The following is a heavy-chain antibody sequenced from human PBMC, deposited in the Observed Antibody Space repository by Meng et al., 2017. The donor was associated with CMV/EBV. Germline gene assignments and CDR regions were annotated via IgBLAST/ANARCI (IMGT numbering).Heavy chain of an antibody. CDR3: ARGVRYYDFWSGLSNLKTTYGMDV. D-gene: IGHD3-3*01. V-gene: IGHV1-8*01. Sequence: ASVKVSCKASGYTFTSYDINWVRQATGQGFEWMGWMNPNSGNTGYEQKFQGRVTMTRNTSISTAYMELSSLRSEDTAVYYCARGVRYYDFWSGLSNLKTTYGMDVWGQGTTVTVSS. CDR2: MNPNSGNT. CDR1: GYTFTSYD. J-gene: IGHJ6*02.